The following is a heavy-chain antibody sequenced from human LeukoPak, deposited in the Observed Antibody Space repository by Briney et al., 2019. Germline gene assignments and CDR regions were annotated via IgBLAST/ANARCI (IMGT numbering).Heavy chain of an antibody. D-gene: IGHD1-26*01. J-gene: IGHJ4*02. Sequence: SETLSLTCDVSGGSIRSYYWGWVRQPPGKGLEWIGRIYTTGTTNFNPSLKSRLTMSADTSKNQFSLKLTSVTAADTAVYFCARQGYTASYYFLDFWSQGTLVTVSS. CDR3: ARQGYTASYYFLDF. CDR2: IYTTGTT. CDR1: GGSIRSYY. V-gene: IGHV4-4*07.